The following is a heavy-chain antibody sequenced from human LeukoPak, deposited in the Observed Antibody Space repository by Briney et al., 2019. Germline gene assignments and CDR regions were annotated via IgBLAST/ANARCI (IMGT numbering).Heavy chain of an antibody. J-gene: IGHJ4*02. CDR3: ARLDTYYDSSVYYEGTFDY. V-gene: IGHV4-59*01. CDR1: GGSISSYY. Sequence: SETLSPTSTVSGGSISSYYCSWIRQPPGKGLEWIGYIYYSGSTNYNPSLKSRVTISVDTSKNQFSLKLSSVTAADTAVYYCARLDTYYDSSVYYEGTFDYWGQGTLVTVSS. D-gene: IGHD3-22*01. CDR2: IYYSGST.